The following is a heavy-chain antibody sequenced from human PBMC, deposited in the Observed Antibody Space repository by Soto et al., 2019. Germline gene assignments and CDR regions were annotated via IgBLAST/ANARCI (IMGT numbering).Heavy chain of an antibody. CDR1: GGSISSSSYY. CDR2: IYYGGST. Sequence: SETLSLTCTVSGGSISSSSYYWGWIRQRPGKGLEWIGNIYYGGSTYYNPCLKSRVNISVETSKSEFSLKLSSVTAADTAVYYCAGGDYYHSSGYYFYYYTMDVWGQGTTVTVSS. V-gene: IGHV4-39*01. J-gene: IGHJ6*02. CDR3: AGGDYYHSSGYYFYYYTMDV. D-gene: IGHD3-22*01.